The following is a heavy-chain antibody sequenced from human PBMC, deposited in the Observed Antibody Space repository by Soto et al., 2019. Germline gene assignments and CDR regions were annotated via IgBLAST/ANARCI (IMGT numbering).Heavy chain of an antibody. V-gene: IGHV4-59*05. CDR1: GGSISGYY. D-gene: IGHD5-12*01. J-gene: IGHJ4*02. CDR3: ARLRYGYNYPLDY. Sequence: SETLSLTCSVSGGSISGYYWSWIRQPPGKGLEWIGSIYYSGSTYYNPSLKSRVTISVDTSKNQFSLKLSSVTAADTAVYYCARLRYGYNYPLDYWGQGTLVTVSS. CDR2: IYYSGST.